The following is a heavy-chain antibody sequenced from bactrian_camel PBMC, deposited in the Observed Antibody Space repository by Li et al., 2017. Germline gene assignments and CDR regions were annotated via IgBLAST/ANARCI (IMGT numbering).Heavy chain of an antibody. CDR2: IKSDGTT. CDR3: VTVVGTLGPFRY. D-gene: IGHD6*01. CDR1: GDTIGRYC. Sequence: VQLVESGGGSVQVGGSLRLSCVASGDTIGRYCMGWYRQGPGNECELVSSIKSDGTTSYADSVNGRFTISQDNAKNTVYLQMNNLKLEDTAEYYCVTVVGTLGPFRYWGQGTQVTVS. V-gene: IGHV3S55*01. J-gene: IGHJ6*01.